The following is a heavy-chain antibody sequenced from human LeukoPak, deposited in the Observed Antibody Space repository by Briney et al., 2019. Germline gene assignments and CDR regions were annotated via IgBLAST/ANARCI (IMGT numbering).Heavy chain of an antibody. D-gene: IGHD6-19*01. CDR3: AQAGIAVAGLYGMDV. J-gene: IGHJ6*02. Sequence: SVKVSCKASGGTFSSYAISWVRQAPGQGLEWMGGIIPIFGTANYAQKFQGRVTITADESTSTAYMEPSSLRSEDTAVYYCAQAGIAVAGLYGMDVWGQGTTVTVSS. V-gene: IGHV1-69*13. CDR2: IIPIFGTA. CDR1: GGTFSSYA.